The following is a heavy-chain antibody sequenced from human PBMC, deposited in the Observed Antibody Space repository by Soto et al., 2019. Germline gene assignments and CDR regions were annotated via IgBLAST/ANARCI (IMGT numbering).Heavy chain of an antibody. J-gene: IGHJ4*02. CDR3: AIDATGVFLHY. Sequence: QVQLVQSGAEVKKPGASVKVSCKASGYTFTSYGISWVRKPPGQGLEWMGWISAYNVKTNLAQKMQGTVTMTTDTSTSTAYMDLRSLRSDATAVYYFAIDATGVFLHYRAQGTLVTVSS. D-gene: IGHD3-16*01. CDR2: ISAYNVKT. V-gene: IGHV1-18*01. CDR1: GYTFTSYG.